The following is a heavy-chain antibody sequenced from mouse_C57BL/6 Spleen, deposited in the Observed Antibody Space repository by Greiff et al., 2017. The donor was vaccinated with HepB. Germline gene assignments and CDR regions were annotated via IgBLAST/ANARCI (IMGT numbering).Heavy chain of an antibody. CDR2: ISYDGSN. Sequence: EVQLLESGPGLVKPSQSLSLTCSVTGYSITSGYYWNWIRQFPGNKLEWMGYISYDGSNNYNPSLKNRISITRDTSKNQFFLKLNSVTTEDTATYYCASDSSGYWFAYWGQGTLVTVSA. V-gene: IGHV3-6*01. CDR3: ASDSSGYWFAY. CDR1: GYSITSGYY. J-gene: IGHJ3*01. D-gene: IGHD3-2*02.